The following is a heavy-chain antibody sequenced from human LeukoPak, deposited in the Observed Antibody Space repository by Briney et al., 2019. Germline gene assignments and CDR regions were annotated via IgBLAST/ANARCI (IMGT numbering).Heavy chain of an antibody. CDR1: GFTFSSYA. V-gene: IGHV3-23*01. D-gene: IGHD2-8*01. CDR3: AKGVLMVYAIKENWFDP. J-gene: IGHJ5*02. CDR2: ISGSGGST. Sequence: GGSLRLSRAASGFTFSSYAMSWVRQAPGKGLEWVSAISGSGGSTYYADSVKGRFTISRDNSKNTLYLQMNSLRAEDTAVYYCAKGVLMVYAIKENWFDPWGQGTLVTVSS.